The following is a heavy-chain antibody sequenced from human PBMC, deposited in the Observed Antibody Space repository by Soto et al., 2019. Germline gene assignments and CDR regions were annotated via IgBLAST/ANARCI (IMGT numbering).Heavy chain of an antibody. CDR3: ARDRGCSSTSCYRRYNWFDP. V-gene: IGHV3-7*01. D-gene: IGHD2-2*01. CDR1: GFTFSSYW. J-gene: IGHJ5*02. Sequence: TGGSLRLSCAASGFTFSSYWMSWVRQAPGKGLEWVANIKQDGSEKYYVDSVKGRFTISRDNAKNSPYLQMNSLRAEDTAVYYCARDRGCSSTSCYRRYNWFDPWGQGTLVTVSS. CDR2: IKQDGSEK.